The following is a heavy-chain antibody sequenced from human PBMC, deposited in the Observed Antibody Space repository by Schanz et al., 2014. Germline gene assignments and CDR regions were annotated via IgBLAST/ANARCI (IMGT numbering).Heavy chain of an antibody. D-gene: IGHD3-10*01. CDR1: GFTFSSYA. CDR3: ARDGNYYGSRNYYKTPYYFDY. V-gene: IGHV3-66*01. CDR2: IYASGAT. Sequence: GQLVESGGGLVKPGGSLRLSCAASGFTFSSYAMSWVRQAPGKGLEWVSTIYASGATYYADSVKRRLTISRDISKNTLHLQVTSLRAEDTAIYYCARDGNYYGSRNYYKTPYYFDYWGQGTLVTVSS. J-gene: IGHJ4*02.